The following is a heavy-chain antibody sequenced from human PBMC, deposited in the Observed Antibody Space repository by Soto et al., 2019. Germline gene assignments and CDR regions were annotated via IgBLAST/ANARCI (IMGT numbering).Heavy chain of an antibody. D-gene: IGHD4-17*01. Sequence: GCYWSCIRQHPGKGLEWIGYINYSGSTNYNPSLKSRVTISVDTSKNQFSLKLSSVTAADTAVYYCTRRYGPTLAYRGQRTLVPVSS. V-gene: IGHV4-59*08. CDR1: GCY. CDR3: TRRYGPTLAY. CDR2: INYSGST. J-gene: IGHJ4*02.